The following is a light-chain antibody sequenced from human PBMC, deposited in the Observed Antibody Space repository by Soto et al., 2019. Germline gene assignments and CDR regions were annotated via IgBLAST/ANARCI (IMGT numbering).Light chain of an antibody. CDR1: QGISSA. CDR2: DAS. Sequence: AIQLTQSPSSLSASVGDRVTITCRASQGISSAVTWYQQKPGKPPKLLIYDASSLESGVPSRFSGSGAGTDFTLTSSSLQPEYFATYYCQQFNSYPITFGQGTRLEIK. CDR3: QQFNSYPIT. V-gene: IGKV1-13*02. J-gene: IGKJ5*01.